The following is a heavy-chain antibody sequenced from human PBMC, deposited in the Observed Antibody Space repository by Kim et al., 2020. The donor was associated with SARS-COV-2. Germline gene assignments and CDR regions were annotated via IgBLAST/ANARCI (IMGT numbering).Heavy chain of an antibody. CDR2: NT. CDR3: ARGSWVGGMDV. V-gene: IGHV1-8*01. D-gene: IGHD3-10*01. J-gene: IGHJ6*02. Sequence: NTRYAQKGPGRVTMTWNTSISTAYMDLSSLGSEDTAVYYCARGSWVGGMDVWGQGTTVTVSS.